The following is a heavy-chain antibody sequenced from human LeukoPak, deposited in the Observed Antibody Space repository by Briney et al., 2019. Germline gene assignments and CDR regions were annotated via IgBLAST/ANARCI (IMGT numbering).Heavy chain of an antibody. CDR2: INHSGST. J-gene: IGHJ4*02. CDR3: AREAIEYSSSSVPAFFDY. D-gene: IGHD6-6*01. Sequence: SETLSLTCAVYGGSFSGYYWSWIRQPPGKGLEWIGEINHSGSTNYNPSLKSRVTISVDTSKNQFSLKLSSVPAADTAVYYCAREAIEYSSSSVPAFFDYWGQGTLVTVSS. V-gene: IGHV4-34*01. CDR1: GGSFSGYY.